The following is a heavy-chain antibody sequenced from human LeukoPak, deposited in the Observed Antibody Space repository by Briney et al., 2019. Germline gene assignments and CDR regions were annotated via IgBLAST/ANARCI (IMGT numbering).Heavy chain of an antibody. J-gene: IGHJ4*02. Sequence: GGSLRLSCAASGFTFSSYSMNWVRQAPGKGLEWVSSISSSSSYIYYTDSVKGRFTISRDNAKNSLYLQMNSLRAEDTAVYYCARDSGYETKPTDYWGQGTLVTVSS. CDR2: ISSSSSYI. D-gene: IGHD5-12*01. CDR1: GFTFSSYS. CDR3: ARDSGYETKPTDY. V-gene: IGHV3-21*01.